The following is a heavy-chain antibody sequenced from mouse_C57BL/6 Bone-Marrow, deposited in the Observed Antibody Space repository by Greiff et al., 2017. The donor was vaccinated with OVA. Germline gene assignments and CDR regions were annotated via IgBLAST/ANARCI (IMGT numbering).Heavy chain of an antibody. V-gene: IGHV1-81*01. J-gene: IGHJ1*03. CDR2: IYPRSGNT. CDR3: ARDITTVVAVYWYFDV. D-gene: IGHD1-1*01. CDR1: GYTFTSYG. Sequence: VKLVESGAELARPGASVKLSCKASGYTFTSYGISWVKQRTGQGLEWIGEIYPRSGNTYYNEKFKGKATLTADKSSSTAYRELRSLTSEDSAVYFGARDITTVVAVYWYFDVWGTGTTVTVSS.